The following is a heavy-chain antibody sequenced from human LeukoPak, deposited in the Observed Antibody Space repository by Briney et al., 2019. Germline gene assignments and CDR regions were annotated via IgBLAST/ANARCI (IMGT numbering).Heavy chain of an antibody. CDR1: GFTFSSYS. J-gene: IGHJ4*02. CDR2: ISSSSSYI. D-gene: IGHD2-8*02. CDR3: ATYRQVLLPFES. V-gene: IGHV3-21*04. Sequence: PGGSLRLSCAASGFTFSSYSMNWVRQAPGKGLEWVSSISSSSSYIYSADSVKGRFTISRDNAKNSLYLQMNSLRAEDTAIYYCATYRQVLLPFESWGQGTLVTVSS.